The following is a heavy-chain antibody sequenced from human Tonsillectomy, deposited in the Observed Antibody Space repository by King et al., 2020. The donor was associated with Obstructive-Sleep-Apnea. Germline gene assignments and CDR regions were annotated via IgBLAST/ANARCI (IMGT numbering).Heavy chain of an antibody. CDR1: GGSISSSSYY. CDR2: IYYSGST. CDR3: AMWGGDGYKYLPGTFIP. J-gene: IGHJ5*02. D-gene: IGHD5-24*01. V-gene: IGHV4-39*07. Sequence: QLQLQESGPGLVKPSETLSLTCTVSGGSISSSSYYWGWIRQPPGKGLEWIGSIYYSGSTYYNPSLKSRVTISVDTSKNQFSLKLSSVTAADTAVYYCAMWGGDGYKYLPGTFIPWGQGTLVTVSS.